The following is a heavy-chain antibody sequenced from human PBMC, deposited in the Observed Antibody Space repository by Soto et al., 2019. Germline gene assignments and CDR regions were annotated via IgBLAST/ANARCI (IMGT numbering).Heavy chain of an antibody. D-gene: IGHD4-17*01. CDR1: GFTFSSYG. CDR2: ISYDGSNK. Sequence: GGSLRLSCAASGFTFSSYGMHWVRQAPGKGLEWVAVISYDGSNKYYADSVRGRFTISRDNSKNTLYLQMNSLRAEDTAVYYCAKEENDYGYPSFDYWGQGTLVTVSS. V-gene: IGHV3-30*18. J-gene: IGHJ4*02. CDR3: AKEENDYGYPSFDY.